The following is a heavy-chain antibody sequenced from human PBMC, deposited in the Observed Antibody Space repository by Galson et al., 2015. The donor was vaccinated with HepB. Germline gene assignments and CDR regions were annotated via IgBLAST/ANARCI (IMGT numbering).Heavy chain of an antibody. CDR2: IGPHGHTT. CDR3: ARGFCTRDNCCQLDS. Sequence: SVKVSCKASGFTFAHYYMHWVRQAPGQGLEWIGIIGPHGHTTIYAQNFQGRVTMTRDTSTSPAYMVLSRLTSDDTAVYCFARGFCTRDNCCQLDSWGQGTLVTVAS. CDR1: GFTFAHYY. V-gene: IGHV1-46*01. D-gene: IGHD2-8*02. J-gene: IGHJ4*02.